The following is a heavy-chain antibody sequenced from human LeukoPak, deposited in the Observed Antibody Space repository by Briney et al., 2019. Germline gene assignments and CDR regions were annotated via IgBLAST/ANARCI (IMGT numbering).Heavy chain of an antibody. V-gene: IGHV4-34*01. Sequence: SETLSLTCAVYGGSFSGYYWSWIRQPPGKGLEWIGEINHSGSTNYNPSLKSRVTISVDTSKNQFSLKLSSVTAVDTAVYYCARGANAGYSSGWYRGNYYFDYWGQGTLVTVSS. J-gene: IGHJ4*02. CDR2: INHSGST. D-gene: IGHD6-19*01. CDR3: ARGANAGYSSGWYRGNYYFDY. CDR1: GGSFSGYY.